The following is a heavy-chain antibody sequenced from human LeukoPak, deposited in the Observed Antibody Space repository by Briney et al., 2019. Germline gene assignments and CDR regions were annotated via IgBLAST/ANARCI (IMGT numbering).Heavy chain of an antibody. D-gene: IGHD6-6*01. CDR1: GGSISSYY. V-gene: IGHV4-4*07. Sequence: SETLSLTCTVSGGSISSYYWSWIRPPAGKGLEWIGRIYTSGSTNYNPSLKSRVTMSVDTSKNQFSLKLSSVTAADTAVYYCARDVTAALDYYYYGMDVWGQGTTVTVSS. CDR2: IYTSGST. CDR3: ARDVTAALDYYYYGMDV. J-gene: IGHJ6*02.